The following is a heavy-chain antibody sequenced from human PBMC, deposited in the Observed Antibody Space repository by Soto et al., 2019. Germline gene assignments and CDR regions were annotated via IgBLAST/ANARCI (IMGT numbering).Heavy chain of an antibody. CDR2: ISGIGGST. J-gene: IGHJ4*02. V-gene: IGHV3-23*01. Sequence: PGGPLRLSCTASGFTFSSYAMSWVRQAPGKGLEWVSAISGIGGSTYYADSVKGGFTISRDNSKNTLYLQMNSMRAEDTAVYYCAKDTHSIAVARTRHFDYWGQGPRVTVSS. CDR3: AKDTHSIAVARTRHFDY. D-gene: IGHD6-19*01. CDR1: GFTFSSYA.